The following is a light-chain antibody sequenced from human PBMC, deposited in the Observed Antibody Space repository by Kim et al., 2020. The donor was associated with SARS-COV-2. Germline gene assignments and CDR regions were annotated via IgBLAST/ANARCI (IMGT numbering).Light chain of an antibody. J-gene: IGKJ1*01. V-gene: IGKV1-33*01. CDR1: QDISKY. CDR3: QQYDNLPWT. CDR2: GAS. Sequence: ASVGDRVTITCQASQDISKYLTWYQQKPGKAPKVLIYGASNMKTGVPSRFSGSGSGTDFTFTISSLQPEDIATYYCQQYDNLPWTFGQGTKVEIK.